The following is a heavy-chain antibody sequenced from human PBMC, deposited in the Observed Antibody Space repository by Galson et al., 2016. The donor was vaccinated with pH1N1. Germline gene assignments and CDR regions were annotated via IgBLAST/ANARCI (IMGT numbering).Heavy chain of an antibody. Sequence: QSGAEVKKPGESLKISCKGSGSIFIGHWIAWVRQKPGNGLEWMGIIYPGDSDPRYSPSFAGQVTISADKSSNTAYLRWSSLKAADTAMYYGAGLAHCSGDCYSMGPWGYFDFWGQGTLVAVSS. J-gene: IGHJ4*03. CDR1: GSIFIGHW. CDR2: IYPGDSDP. CDR3: AGLAHCSGDCYSMGPWGYFDF. V-gene: IGHV5-51*01. D-gene: IGHD2-21*02.